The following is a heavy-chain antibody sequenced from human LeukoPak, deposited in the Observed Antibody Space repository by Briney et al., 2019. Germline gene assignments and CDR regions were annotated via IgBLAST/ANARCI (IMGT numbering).Heavy chain of an antibody. CDR2: IYYSGST. CDR3: ARGYCSSTSCYYLDY. Sequence: SETLSLTCTVSGGSISSGDYYWSWIRQPPGKGLEWIGYIYYSGSTYYNPSLKSRVTISIDTSKNQFSLKLSSVTAADTAVYYCARGYCSSTSCYYLDYWGQGTLVTVS. J-gene: IGHJ4*02. CDR1: GGSISSGDYY. V-gene: IGHV4-30-4*02. D-gene: IGHD2-2*01.